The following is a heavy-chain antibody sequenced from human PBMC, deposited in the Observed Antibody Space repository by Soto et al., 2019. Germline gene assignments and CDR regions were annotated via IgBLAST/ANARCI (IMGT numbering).Heavy chain of an antibody. D-gene: IGHD6-19*01. V-gene: IGHV1-18*01. CDR1: GYTFTSYG. CDR2: ISAYNGNT. CDR3: ARPYMAVAGTDAFDI. J-gene: IGHJ3*02. Sequence: ASVKVSCKASGYTFTSYGISCVRQAPGQGLEWMGWISAYNGNTNYAQKLQGRVTMTTDTSTSTAYMELRSLRSDDTAVYYCARPYMAVAGTDAFDIWGQGTMVTVSS.